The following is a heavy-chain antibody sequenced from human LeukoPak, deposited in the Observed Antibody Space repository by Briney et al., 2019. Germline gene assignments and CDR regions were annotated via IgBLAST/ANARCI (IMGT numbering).Heavy chain of an antibody. J-gene: IGHJ4*02. CDR2: IKPDGGEK. CDR1: GFSFSNCW. Sequence: GGSLRLSCEASGFSFSNCWMSWVRQAPGKGLEWVANIKPDGGEKYYVDSVKGRFTISRDNAKNSLYLQMSSLRAEDTAVYYCARNHYATNWNVFDFWGQGTLVTVSS. D-gene: IGHD1-1*01. CDR3: ARNHYATNWNVFDF. V-gene: IGHV3-7*01.